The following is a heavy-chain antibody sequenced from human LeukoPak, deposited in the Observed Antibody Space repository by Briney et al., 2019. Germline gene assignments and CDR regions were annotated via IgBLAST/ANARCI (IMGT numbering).Heavy chain of an antibody. CDR3: ARADSGSYSSWFDP. Sequence: ASVKVSCKASGYTFTAYYMHWLRQAPRQGLECMGWINPNSGDANYAQKFQGRVTMTRDTFISTAYLELSRLRSDDTAVYYCARADSGSYSSWFDPWGQGTLVTVSS. D-gene: IGHD1-26*01. CDR1: GYTFTAYY. J-gene: IGHJ5*02. CDR2: INPNSGDA. V-gene: IGHV1-2*02.